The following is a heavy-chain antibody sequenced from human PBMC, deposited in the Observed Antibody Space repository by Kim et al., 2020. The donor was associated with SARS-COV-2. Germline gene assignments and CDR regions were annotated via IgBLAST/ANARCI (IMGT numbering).Heavy chain of an antibody. Sequence: GGSLRLSCAASGFTFSDYYMSWIRQAPGKGLEWVSYISSSSSYTNYADSVKGRFTISRDNAKNSLYLQMNSLRAEDTAVYYCARFYSSSLFDYWGQGTLVTVSS. V-gene: IGHV3-11*03. CDR3: ARFYSSSLFDY. D-gene: IGHD6-6*01. J-gene: IGHJ4*02. CDR1: GFTFSDYY. CDR2: ISSSSSYT.